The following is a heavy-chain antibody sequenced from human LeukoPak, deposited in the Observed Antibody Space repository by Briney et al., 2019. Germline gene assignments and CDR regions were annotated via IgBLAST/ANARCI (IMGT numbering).Heavy chain of an antibody. J-gene: IGHJ4*02. CDR2: VRGSGSDT. CDR3: AKTSRRNSAYDSPFDS. Sequence: GGSLRLSCVVSGLTFSTYAMSCVRQAPGKGLEWVSAVRGSGSDTYYADSVKGRFTISRDNSKNTLYLQMNSLRAEDTAIYYCAKTSRRNSAYDSPFDSWGQGTLVTVSS. D-gene: IGHD5-12*01. V-gene: IGHV3-23*01. CDR1: GLTFSTYA.